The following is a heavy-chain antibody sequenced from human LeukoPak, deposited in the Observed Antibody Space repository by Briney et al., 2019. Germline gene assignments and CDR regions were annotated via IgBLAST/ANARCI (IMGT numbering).Heavy chain of an antibody. V-gene: IGHV3-48*01. Sequence: PGGSLRLSCAASGFTCSSYSMNWVRQAPGKGLEWVSYISSASNTIYYADSVKGRFTISRDNAKNSLYLQMNSLRAEDTAMYYCARDGWFGDYNWFDPWGQGTLVTVSS. CDR3: ARDGWFGDYNWFDP. J-gene: IGHJ5*02. CDR1: GFTCSSYS. D-gene: IGHD3-10*01. CDR2: ISSASNTI.